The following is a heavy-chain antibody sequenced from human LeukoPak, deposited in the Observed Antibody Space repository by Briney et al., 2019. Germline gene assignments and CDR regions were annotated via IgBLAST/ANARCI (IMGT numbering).Heavy chain of an antibody. CDR2: ISWKSGSI. Sequence: GGSLRLSCAASGFTFDDYAMHWVRQAPGKGLEWVSGISWKSGSIGYADSVKGRFTISRDNAKNSLYLQMNSLRAEDTALYYCAEGRGYSGYTFDYWGQGTLVTVSS. CDR1: GFTFDDYA. D-gene: IGHD5-12*01. J-gene: IGHJ4*02. CDR3: AEGRGYSGYTFDY. V-gene: IGHV3-9*01.